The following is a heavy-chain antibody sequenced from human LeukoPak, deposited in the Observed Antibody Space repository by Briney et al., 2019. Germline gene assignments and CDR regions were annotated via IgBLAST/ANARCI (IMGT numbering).Heavy chain of an antibody. CDR3: ARAGTFGELLPFDY. CDR2: ISAYNGNT. D-gene: IGHD3-10*01. V-gene: IGHV1-18*01. Sequence: ASVTVSCKASGYTFTSYGIGWVRQAPGQGLEWMGWISAYNGNTNYAQKLQGRVTMTTDTSTSTAYMELRSLRSDDTAVYYCARAGTFGELLPFDYWGQGTLVTVSS. CDR1: GYTFTSYG. J-gene: IGHJ4*02.